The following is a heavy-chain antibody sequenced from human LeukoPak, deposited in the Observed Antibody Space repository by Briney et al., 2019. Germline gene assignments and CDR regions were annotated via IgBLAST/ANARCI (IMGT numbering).Heavy chain of an antibody. J-gene: IGHJ3*02. CDR3: AKDIRPVTSDDAFDI. Sequence: GGSLRLSCAASGFTFSSYAMSWVRQAPGKGLEWVSAISGSGGSTYYADSVKGRFTISRDNSKNTLYVQMNSLRAEGTAVYYCAKDIRPVTSDDAFDIWGQGTMVTVSS. D-gene: IGHD4-17*01. CDR2: ISGSGGST. V-gene: IGHV3-23*01. CDR1: GFTFSSYA.